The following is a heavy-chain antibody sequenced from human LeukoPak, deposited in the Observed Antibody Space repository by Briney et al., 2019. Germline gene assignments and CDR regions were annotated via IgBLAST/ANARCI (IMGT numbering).Heavy chain of an antibody. D-gene: IGHD3-22*01. V-gene: IGHV4-38-2*02. J-gene: IGHJ4*02. CDR1: GYSTSSGYY. CDR2: IYHSGST. Sequence: PSETLSLTCTVSGYSTSSGYYWGWIRQPPGKGLEWIGSIYHSGSTYYNPSLKSRVTISVDTSKNQFSLKLSSVTAADTAVYYCARAGYYDSSGSFDYWGQGTLVTVSS. CDR3: ARAGYYDSSGSFDY.